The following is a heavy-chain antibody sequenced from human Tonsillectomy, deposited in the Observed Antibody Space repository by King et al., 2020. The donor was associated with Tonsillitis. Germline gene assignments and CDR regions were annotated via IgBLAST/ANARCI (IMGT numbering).Heavy chain of an antibody. CDR1: GYRFISYL. Sequence: VQLVESGAEVKKPGESLRISCKGSGYRFISYLISWVRQMPGKGLEWIGRIDPSDSYTNYSPSFQGHVTISADKSISTAYLQWSSLKASDTAMYYCARRVDLGDYGMDVWGQGTTVTVSS. CDR2: IDPSDSYT. CDR3: ARRVDLGDYGMDV. J-gene: IGHJ6*02. V-gene: IGHV5-10-1*03.